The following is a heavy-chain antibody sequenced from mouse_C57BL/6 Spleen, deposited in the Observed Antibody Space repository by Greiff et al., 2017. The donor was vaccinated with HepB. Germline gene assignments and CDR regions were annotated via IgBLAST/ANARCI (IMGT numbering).Heavy chain of an antibody. J-gene: IGHJ4*01. CDR1: GYTFTTYP. V-gene: IGHV1-47*01. Sequence: QVQLKQSGAELVKPGASVKMSCKASGYTFTTYPIEWMKQNHGKSLEWIGNFHPYNDDTKYNEKFKGKATLTVEKSSSTVYLELHSLTSEDSAVYFCARGRDYYGSEGAMDYWGQGTSVTVSS. D-gene: IGHD1-1*01. CDR3: ARGRDYYGSEGAMDY. CDR2: FHPYNDDT.